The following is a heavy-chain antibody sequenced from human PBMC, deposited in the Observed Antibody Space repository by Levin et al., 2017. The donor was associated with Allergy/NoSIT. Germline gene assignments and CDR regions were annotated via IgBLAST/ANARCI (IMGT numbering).Heavy chain of an antibody. CDR2: INSEGTET. D-gene: IGHD4-17*01. CDR1: GLTFSNYW. J-gene: IGHJ4*02. Sequence: PGESLKISCVVSGLTFSNYWMHWVRQAPGRGLVWVSQINSEGTETRYADSVKGRFTTSRDNAKDTLFLQMNNLRAEDTAVYYCVRDHYGVDYWGQGTLVTVSS. CDR3: VRDHYGVDY. V-gene: IGHV3-74*01.